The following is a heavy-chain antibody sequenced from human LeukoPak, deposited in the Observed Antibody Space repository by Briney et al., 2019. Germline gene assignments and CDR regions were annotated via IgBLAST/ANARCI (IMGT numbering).Heavy chain of an antibody. V-gene: IGHV3-33*01. CDR3: AREAESSWYLNFDY. CDR1: GFTFSSYG. Sequence: PGGSLRLSCAASGFTFSSYGMHWVRQAPGKGLEWVAVIWYDGSNKYYADSVKGRFTISRDNSKNTLYLQMNSLRAEDTAVYYCAREAESSWYLNFDYWGQGTLVTVSS. CDR2: IWYDGSNK. D-gene: IGHD6-13*01. J-gene: IGHJ4*02.